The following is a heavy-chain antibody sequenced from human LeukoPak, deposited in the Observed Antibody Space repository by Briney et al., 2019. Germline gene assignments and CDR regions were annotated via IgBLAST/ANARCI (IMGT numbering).Heavy chain of an antibody. CDR2: ISYDGSNK. J-gene: IGHJ4*02. CDR3: ARVGITMVRGVPAPIDY. Sequence: PGRSLRLSCAASGVTFSSYAMHWVRQAPGKGLEWGAVISYDGSNKYYADSVKGRFTISRDNSKNTLYLQMNSLRAEDTAVYYCARVGITMVRGVPAPIDYWGQGTLVTVSS. CDR1: GVTFSSYA. V-gene: IGHV3-30*04. D-gene: IGHD3-10*01.